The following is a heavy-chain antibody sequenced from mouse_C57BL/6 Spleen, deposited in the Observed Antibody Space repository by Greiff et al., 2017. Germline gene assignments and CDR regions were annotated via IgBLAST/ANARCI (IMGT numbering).Heavy chain of an antibody. Sequence: VMLVESGAELARPGASVKLSCKASGYTFTSYGISWVKQRTGQGLEWIGEIYPRSGNTYYNEKFKGKATLTADKSSSTAYMELRSLTSEDSAVYFCARWGTLHAMDYWGQGTSVTVSS. D-gene: IGHD3-3*01. CDR3: ARWGTLHAMDY. J-gene: IGHJ4*01. CDR2: IYPRSGNT. V-gene: IGHV1-81*01. CDR1: GYTFTSYG.